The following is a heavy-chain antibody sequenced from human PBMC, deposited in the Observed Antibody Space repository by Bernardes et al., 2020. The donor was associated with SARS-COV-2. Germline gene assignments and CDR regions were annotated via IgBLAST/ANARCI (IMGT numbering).Heavy chain of an antibody. CDR1: GGSISSYY. Sequence: SETLSLTCTVSGGSISSYYWSWIRQPPGKGLEWLGHIHHSGSTDYNPSLTSRVTISIATSNQFSLRLSSVTAADMAIYYCARAGTFVRGVITTFDYWGQGALVTVSS. CDR3: ARAGTFVRGVITTFDY. V-gene: IGHV4-59*01. J-gene: IGHJ4*02. D-gene: IGHD3-10*01. CDR2: IHHSGST.